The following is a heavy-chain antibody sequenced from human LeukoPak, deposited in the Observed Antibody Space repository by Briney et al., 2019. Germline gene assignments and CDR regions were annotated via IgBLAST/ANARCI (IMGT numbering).Heavy chain of an antibody. Sequence: SETLSLTCTVSGGSISSSSYYWGWIRQPPGKGLEWIGSIYYSGSTYYKLSLKSRVTISVDTSKNQFSLKLRSVTAADTAVYYCARRGDYGYGYAFDIWGQGTMVTVSS. J-gene: IGHJ3*02. CDR3: ARRGDYGYGYAFDI. D-gene: IGHD4-17*01. CDR2: IYYSGST. CDR1: GGSISSSSYY. V-gene: IGHV4-39*07.